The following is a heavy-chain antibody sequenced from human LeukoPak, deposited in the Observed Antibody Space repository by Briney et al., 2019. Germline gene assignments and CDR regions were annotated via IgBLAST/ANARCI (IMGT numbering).Heavy chain of an antibody. Sequence: GGSLRLSCAASGFTFTNAWMTWVRQAPGRGLEWVGRIRSKTDGATADYAAPVKGRFIISRDESKNTLYLQMNSLKSEDTAVYYCTTGSGNYGLDNWGQGTLVTVSS. V-gene: IGHV3-15*01. CDR1: GFTFTNAW. J-gene: IGHJ4*02. CDR2: IRSKTDGATA. CDR3: TTGSGNYGLDN. D-gene: IGHD1-26*01.